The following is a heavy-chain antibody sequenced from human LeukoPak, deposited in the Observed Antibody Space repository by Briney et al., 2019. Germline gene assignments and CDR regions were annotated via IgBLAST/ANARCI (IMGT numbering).Heavy chain of an antibody. CDR2: INHSGST. J-gene: IGHJ4*02. V-gene: IGHV4-34*01. D-gene: IGHD1-26*01. Sequence: SETLSLTCAVYGGSFSGYYWSWLRQPPGKGLEWIGEINHSGSTNYNPSLKSRVTISVDTSKNQFSLKLSSVTAADTAVYYCASMGGSYYFSTPQFFDYWGQGTLVTVSS. CDR1: GGSFSGYY. CDR3: ASMGGSYYFSTPQFFDY.